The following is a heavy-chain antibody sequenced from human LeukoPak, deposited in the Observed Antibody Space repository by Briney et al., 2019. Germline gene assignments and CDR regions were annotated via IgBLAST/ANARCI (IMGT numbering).Heavy chain of an antibody. CDR2: ISFSGST. CDR1: GGSMSPYY. J-gene: IGHJ4*02. D-gene: IGHD1/OR15-1a*01. Sequence: SETLSLTCTVSGGSMSPYYWSWMRQPPGRGLEWIGHISFSGSTNYYPSLKSRVTISIDTSRNQFSLKPNSVTAADTAVYYCVRHTGGTTLDYWGQGTQVTVSS. CDR3: VRHTGGTTLDY. V-gene: IGHV4-59*08.